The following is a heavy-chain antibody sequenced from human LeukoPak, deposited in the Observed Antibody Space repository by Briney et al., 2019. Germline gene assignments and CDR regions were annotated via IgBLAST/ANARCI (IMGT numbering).Heavy chain of an antibody. CDR1: GFTFSSYS. CDR2: ISSSSSYI. CDR3: ARGRGQQLVKYYYYMDV. V-gene: IGHV3-21*01. J-gene: IGHJ6*03. Sequence: GGSLRLSCAASGFTFSSYSMNWVRQAPGKGLEWVSSISSSSSYIYYADSVKGRFTISRDNAKNSLYLQMNSLRAEDTAVYYCARGRGQQLVKYYYYMDVWGKGTTVTVSS. D-gene: IGHD6-13*01.